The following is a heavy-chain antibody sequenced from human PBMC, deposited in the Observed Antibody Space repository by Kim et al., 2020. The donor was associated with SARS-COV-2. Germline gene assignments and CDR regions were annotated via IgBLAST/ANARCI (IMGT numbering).Heavy chain of an antibody. CDR2: INPNSGGT. J-gene: IGHJ6*02. D-gene: IGHD2-2*01. Sequence: ASVKVSCKASGYTFTGYYMHWVRQAPGQGLEWMGWINPNSGGTNYAQKFQGWVTMTRDTSISTAYMELSRLRSDDTAVYYCARSLRYCSSTSCYPYYYYGMDVWGQGTTVTVSS. V-gene: IGHV1-2*04. CDR3: ARSLRYCSSTSCYPYYYYGMDV. CDR1: GYTFTGYY.